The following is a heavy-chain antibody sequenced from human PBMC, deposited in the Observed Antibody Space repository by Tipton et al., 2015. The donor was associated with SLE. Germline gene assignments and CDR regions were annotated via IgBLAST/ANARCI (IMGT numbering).Heavy chain of an antibody. CDR2: IHYSGTT. V-gene: IGHV4-59*06. J-gene: IGHJ3*02. Sequence: TLSLTCAVSGGSISGYYWSWVRQPAGKGLEWIGSIHYSGTTHYNPSLKSRVTLAVDTSKNQFSLKLSVVTAADTAVYYCVSSGYPLGTFESWGQGTMVTVSS. CDR3: VSSGYPLGTFES. CDR1: GGSISGYY. D-gene: IGHD3-9*01.